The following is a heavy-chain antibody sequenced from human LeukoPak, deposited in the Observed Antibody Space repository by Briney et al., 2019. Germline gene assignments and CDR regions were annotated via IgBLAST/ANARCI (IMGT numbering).Heavy chain of an antibody. J-gene: IGHJ6*03. V-gene: IGHV3-20*04. CDR1: GFTFDDYG. D-gene: IGHD1-1*01. CDR2: INWNGGST. Sequence: PGESLRLSCAASGFTFDDYGMSWVRQAPGKGLEWVSGINWNGGSTGYADSVKGRFTISRDNAKNSLYLQMNSLRAEDTALYYCARGNWNDESYYYYMDVWGQGTTVTVSS. CDR3: ARGNWNDESYYYYMDV.